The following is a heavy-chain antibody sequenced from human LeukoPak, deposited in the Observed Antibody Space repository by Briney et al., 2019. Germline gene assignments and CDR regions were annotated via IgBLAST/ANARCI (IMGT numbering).Heavy chain of an antibody. Sequence: GGSLRLSCAASGFTFSSYGMHWVRQAPGKGLEWVAVISYDGSNKYYADSVKGRFTISRDNSKNTLYLQMNSLRAEDTAVYYCAKGLRRQWRVVDYWGQGTLVTVSS. CDR3: AKGLRRQWRVVDY. D-gene: IGHD6-19*01. J-gene: IGHJ4*02. V-gene: IGHV3-30*18. CDR1: GFTFSSYG. CDR2: ISYDGSNK.